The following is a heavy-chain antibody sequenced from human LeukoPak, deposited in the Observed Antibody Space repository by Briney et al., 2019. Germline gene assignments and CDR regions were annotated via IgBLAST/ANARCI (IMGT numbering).Heavy chain of an antibody. CDR1: GGSISSGGYP. CDR3: ARGPDMVRGVIIPYYFDY. D-gene: IGHD3-10*01. Sequence: SETLSLTCAVSGGSISSGGYPWSWIRQPPGKGLEWIGYIYHSGSTYYNPSLKSRVTISVDRSKNQFSLKLSSVTAADTAVYYCARGPDMVRGVIIPYYFDYWGQGTLVTVSS. J-gene: IGHJ4*02. CDR2: IYHSGST. V-gene: IGHV4-30-2*01.